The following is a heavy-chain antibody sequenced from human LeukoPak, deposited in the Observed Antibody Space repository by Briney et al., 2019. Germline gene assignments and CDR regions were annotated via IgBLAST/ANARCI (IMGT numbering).Heavy chain of an antibody. CDR1: GYSITSAYY. V-gene: IGHV4-38-2*02. D-gene: IGHD2-15*01. CDR3: AREGLGYCSGGSCRSFDY. Sequence: SETLSLTCTVSGYSITSAYYWGWIRQPPGKGLEWIGSFFLKGSTYYNPSLKSRVTISVDTSKNQFSLKLSSVTAADTAVYYCAREGLGYCSGGSCRSFDYWGQGTLVTVSS. CDR2: FFLKGST. J-gene: IGHJ4*02.